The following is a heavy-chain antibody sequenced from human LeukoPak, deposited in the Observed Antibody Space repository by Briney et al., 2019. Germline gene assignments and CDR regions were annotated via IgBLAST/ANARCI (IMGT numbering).Heavy chain of an antibody. D-gene: IGHD3-22*01. J-gene: IGHJ3*02. CDR1: GGSISSSSYY. CDR3: ARVGYDSSGYYNYLDFDI. V-gene: IGHV4-39*07. Sequence: SETLSLTCTVSGGSISSSSYYWGWIRQPPGKGLEWIGSIYYSGSTYYNPSLKSRVTISVDTSKNQFSLKLSSVTAADTAVYYCARVGYDSSGYYNYLDFDIWGQGTMVTVSS. CDR2: IYYSGST.